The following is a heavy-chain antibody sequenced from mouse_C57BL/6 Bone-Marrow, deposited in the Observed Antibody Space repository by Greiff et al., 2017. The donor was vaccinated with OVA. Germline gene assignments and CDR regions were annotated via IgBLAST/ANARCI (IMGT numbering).Heavy chain of an antibody. CDR2: INSDGGST. CDR3: ARRDGYYEGDYFDY. V-gene: IGHV5-2*01. J-gene: IGHJ2*01. D-gene: IGHD2-3*01. Sequence: EVQLVESGGGLVQPGESLKLPCESNEYEFPSHDMSWVRKTPEKRLELVAAINSDGGSTYYPDTMERRFIISRDNTKKTLYLQMSSLRSEDTALYYCARRDGYYEGDYFDYWGQGTTLTVSS. CDR1: EYEFPSHD.